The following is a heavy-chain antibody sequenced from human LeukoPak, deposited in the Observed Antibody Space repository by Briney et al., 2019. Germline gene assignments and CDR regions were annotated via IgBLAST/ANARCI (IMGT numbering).Heavy chain of an antibody. V-gene: IGHV4-59*01. J-gene: IGHJ5*02. CDR2: ISYSGST. D-gene: IGHD6-19*01. CDR3: SRAVAGSVGWFDP. CDR1: GDSMSSYY. Sequence: PSETLSLTCTVSGDSMSSYYWSWIRQPPGKGLEWIAYISYSGSTKYNPSLQNRVTISIDTSKDQFSLKLSSVTAADTAVYFCSRAVAGSVGWFDPWGQATLVTVSS.